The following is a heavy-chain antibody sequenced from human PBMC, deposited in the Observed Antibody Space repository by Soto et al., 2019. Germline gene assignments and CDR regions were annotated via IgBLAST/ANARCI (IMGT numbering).Heavy chain of an antibody. CDR2: IWYDGSQQ. J-gene: IGHJ4*02. CDR1: GFTFSRFG. Sequence: GGSLRLSCAASGFTFSRFGMHWVRQAPGKGLEWVAIIWYDGSQQFYADSVKGRFTISRDTSRNILYLQMNSLRAEDTAVYYCTRANTSPFDYWGQGALVTVSS. CDR3: TRANTSPFDY. V-gene: IGHV3-33*01.